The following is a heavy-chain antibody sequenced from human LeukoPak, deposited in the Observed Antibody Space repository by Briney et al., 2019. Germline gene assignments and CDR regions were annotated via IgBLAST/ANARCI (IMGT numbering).Heavy chain of an antibody. J-gene: IGHJ6*02. CDR2: ISYDGSNK. Sequence: PGGSLRLSCAASGFTFSSYAMHWVRQAPGKGLEWLAVISYDGSNKYYADSVKGRFTISRDNSKNTLYLQMNSLRAEDTAVYYCARGLQLLMYGMDVWGQGTTVTVSS. V-gene: IGHV3-30-3*01. CDR3: ARGLQLLMYGMDV. CDR1: GFTFSSYA. D-gene: IGHD2-2*01.